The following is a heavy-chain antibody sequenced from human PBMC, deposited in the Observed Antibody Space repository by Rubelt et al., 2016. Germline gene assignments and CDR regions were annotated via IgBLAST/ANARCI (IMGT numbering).Heavy chain of an antibody. V-gene: IGHV1-69*01. CDR2: ILTIFGTA. CDR1: GGTFSSYA. Sequence: QVQLVQSGAEVKKPGSSVKVSCKASGGTFSSYAISWVRQAPGQGLEWMGGILTIFGTANYEQRCQGRATITADEATSPAYMGLSSLRSEDTAVYYCARASSTSYWEGWFDPWGHGTLVTVSS. D-gene: IGHD2-2*01. CDR3: ARASSTSYWEGWFDP. J-gene: IGHJ5*02.